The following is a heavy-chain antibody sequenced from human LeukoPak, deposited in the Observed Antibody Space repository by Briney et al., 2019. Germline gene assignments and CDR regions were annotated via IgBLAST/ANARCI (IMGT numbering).Heavy chain of an antibody. Sequence: GGSLRLSCAASGFTFSSYAMSWVRQASGKGLEWVSAISGSGGSTYYADSVKGRFTISRDNSKNTLYLQMNSLRAEDTAVYYCAGLTVGYSRFYYFDYWGQGTLVTVSS. CDR1: GFTFSSYA. CDR2: ISGSGGST. CDR3: AGLTVGYSRFYYFDY. D-gene: IGHD4-11*01. J-gene: IGHJ4*02. V-gene: IGHV3-23*01.